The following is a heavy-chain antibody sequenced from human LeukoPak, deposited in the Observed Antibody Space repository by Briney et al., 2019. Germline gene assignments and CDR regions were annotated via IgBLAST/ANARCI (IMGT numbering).Heavy chain of an antibody. J-gene: IGHJ5*02. CDR3: AKGWGKQVAWFDP. CDR2: FSHTMYT. V-gene: IGHV4-59*01. Sequence: SETLSLTCSVSGDSIDSYFWNWIRQSPGKGLEWIGYFSHTMYTNYNPSLKSRVTISADTSKNQISLRLTSVTASDTAVYFCAKGWGKQVAWFDPWGQGTLVTVSS. D-gene: IGHD3-16*01. CDR1: GDSIDSYF.